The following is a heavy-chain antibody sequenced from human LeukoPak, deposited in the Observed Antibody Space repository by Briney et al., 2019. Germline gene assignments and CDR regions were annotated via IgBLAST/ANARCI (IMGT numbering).Heavy chain of an antibody. CDR1: GFTFSSYA. CDR2: ISGSGGST. Sequence: GGSLRLSCAASGFTFSSYAMSWVRQAPGKGLEWVSAISGSGGSTYYADSVKGRFTISRDNSKNTLYLQMNSLRAEDTAVYYCEKDFSMVREDTPVRAFDIWGQGTMVTVSS. J-gene: IGHJ3*02. V-gene: IGHV3-23*01. D-gene: IGHD3-10*01. CDR3: EKDFSMVREDTPVRAFDI.